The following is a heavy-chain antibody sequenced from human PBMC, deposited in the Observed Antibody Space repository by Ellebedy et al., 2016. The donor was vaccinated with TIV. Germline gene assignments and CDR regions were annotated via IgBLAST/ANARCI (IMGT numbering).Heavy chain of an antibody. CDR1: GGTFSSYA. J-gene: IGHJ3*02. Sequence: ASVKVSCKASGGTFSSYAISWVRQAPGQGLEWMGGIIPIFGTANYAQKFQGRVTITADESTSTAYMELSSLRSEDTAVYYCAKYGWGSGTAFDIWGQGTMVTASS. CDR3: AKYGWGSGTAFDI. CDR2: IIPIFGTA. D-gene: IGHD3-10*01. V-gene: IGHV1-69*13.